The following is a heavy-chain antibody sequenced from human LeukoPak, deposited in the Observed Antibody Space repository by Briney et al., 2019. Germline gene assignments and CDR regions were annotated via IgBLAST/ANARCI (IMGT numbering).Heavy chain of an antibody. D-gene: IGHD3-22*01. CDR1: GFILSGYS. V-gene: IGHV3-48*04. Sequence: GGSLRLSCAASGFILSGYSMNWVRQAPGKGLEWVSYISRSSSTTYYADSVKGRFTISRDNAKNSLYLQLNSLRAEDTAVYYCPRTYFHDSSGYSDYWGQGTLVTVSS. J-gene: IGHJ4*02. CDR2: ISRSSSTT. CDR3: PRTYFHDSSGYSDY.